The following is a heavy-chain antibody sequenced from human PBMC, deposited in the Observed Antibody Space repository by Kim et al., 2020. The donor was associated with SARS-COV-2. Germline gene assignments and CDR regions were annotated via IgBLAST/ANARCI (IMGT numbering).Heavy chain of an antibody. CDR1: GGSISSSSYY. CDR2: IYYSGST. J-gene: IGHJ4*02. CDR3: ARHVGNYRSSGYYGHLKHFDY. Sequence: SETLSLTCTVSGGSISSSSYYWGWIRQPPGKGLEWIGSIYYSGSTYYNPSLKSRVTISVDTSKNQFSLKLSSVTAADTAVYYCARHVGNYRSSGYYGHLKHFDYWGQGTLVTVSS. V-gene: IGHV4-39*01. D-gene: IGHD3-22*01.